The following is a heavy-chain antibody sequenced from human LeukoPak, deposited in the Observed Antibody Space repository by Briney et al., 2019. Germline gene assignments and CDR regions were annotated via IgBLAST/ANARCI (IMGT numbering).Heavy chain of an antibody. Sequence: GGSLRLSCAASGFTFSSYAMHWVRQAPGKGLEWVAVMSYDGSNKYYADSVKGRFTISRDNSKNTLYLQMNSLRAEDTAVYYCARGSRIAAAALDYWGQGTLVTVSS. V-gene: IGHV3-30*01. J-gene: IGHJ4*02. CDR1: GFTFSSYA. D-gene: IGHD6-13*01. CDR2: MSYDGSNK. CDR3: ARGSRIAAAALDY.